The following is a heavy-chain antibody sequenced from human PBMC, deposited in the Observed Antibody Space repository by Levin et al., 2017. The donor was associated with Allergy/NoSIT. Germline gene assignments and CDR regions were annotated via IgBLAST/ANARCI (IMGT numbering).Heavy chain of an antibody. CDR1: XXXXXVXX. D-gene: IGHD1-14*01. Sequence: GGSLRLSCAASXXXXXVXXXXXXXXXXXKGLEWVSRIDTDGSSTNYADYVKGRFTISRDNPKQTLYLKLNNLRAEDTAVYYCARTNHGMYAMDVWGQGTTVTVSS. J-gene: IGHJ6*02. CDR3: ARTNHGMYAMDV. V-gene: IGHV3-74*01. CDR2: IDTDGSST.